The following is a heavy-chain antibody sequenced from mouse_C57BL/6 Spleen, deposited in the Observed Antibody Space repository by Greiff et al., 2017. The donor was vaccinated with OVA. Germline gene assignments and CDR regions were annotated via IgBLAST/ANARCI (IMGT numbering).Heavy chain of an antibody. CDR1: GYAFTNYL. CDR3: ARGDYDYDEGVDY. V-gene: IGHV1-54*01. J-gene: IGHJ2*01. D-gene: IGHD2-4*01. CDR2: INPGSGGT. Sequence: QVQLQQSGAELVRPGTSVKVSCKASGYAFTNYLIEWVKQRPGQGLEWIGVINPGSGGTNYNEKFKGKATLTADKSSSTAYMQLSRLTSEDSAVYFCARGDYDYDEGVDYWGQGTTLTVSS.